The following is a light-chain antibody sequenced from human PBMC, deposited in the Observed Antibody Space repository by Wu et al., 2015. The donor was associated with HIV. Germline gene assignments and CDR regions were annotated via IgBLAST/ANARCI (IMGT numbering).Light chain of an antibody. V-gene: IGKV3-15*01. CDR3: QQYNNWPWT. Sequence: EIVMTQSPATLSVSPGERATLSCRASQSVTNKLAWYQQKPGQASRLLIYGTSSRATGIPGRFSGSGSGTEFTLTIGSMQSEDFAIYYCQQYNNWPWTFGQGTKVEIK. CDR2: GTS. CDR1: QSVTNK. J-gene: IGKJ1*01.